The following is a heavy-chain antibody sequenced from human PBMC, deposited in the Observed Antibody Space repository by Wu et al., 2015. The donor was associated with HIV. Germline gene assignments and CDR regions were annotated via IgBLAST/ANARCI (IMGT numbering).Heavy chain of an antibody. CDR1: GYTFTSYY. J-gene: IGHJ2*01. Sequence: QVRLVQSGAEVKNPGASVKVSCKASGYTFTSYYMHWVRQAPGQGLEWMGIINPSGGSTNYAQKFQGRVTMTRDTSTSTVYMELSSLRSEDTAVYYCARVSPHSDYSSSGYTPWYFDLWGRGTLVTVSS. V-gene: IGHV1-46*01. D-gene: IGHD6-13*01. CDR3: ARVSPHSDYSSSGYTPWYFDL. CDR2: INPSGGST.